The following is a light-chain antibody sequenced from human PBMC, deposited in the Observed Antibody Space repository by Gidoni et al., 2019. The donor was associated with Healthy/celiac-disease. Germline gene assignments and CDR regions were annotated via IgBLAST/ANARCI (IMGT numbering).Light chain of an antibody. CDR1: QSISSY. CDR2: AAS. CDR3: QQSYSTP. Sequence: DIQMTQSPSSLSASVGDRVTITCRASQSISSYLNWYQQKPGKAPKLLIYAASSLQSGVPSRFSGSGSGTDFTLTISSLQPEDVATYYCQQSYSTPFGQXTKLEIK. V-gene: IGKV1-39*01. J-gene: IGKJ2*01.